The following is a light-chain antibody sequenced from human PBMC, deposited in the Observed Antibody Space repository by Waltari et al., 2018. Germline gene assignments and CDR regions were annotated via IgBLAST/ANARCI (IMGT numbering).Light chain of an antibody. V-gene: IGLV2-14*03. J-gene: IGLJ1*01. CDR3: CSYATRDSYV. CDR2: DVS. CDR1: SRDVGGYNN. Sequence: QSALTQPAFVSGSPGQSITISCSGTSRDVGGYNNVSWYQQHPGKAPKFMIYDVSKRPSGVSDRFSGSKSGSTASLTISGLQAEDEADYYCCSYATRDSYVFGTGTKVTVL.